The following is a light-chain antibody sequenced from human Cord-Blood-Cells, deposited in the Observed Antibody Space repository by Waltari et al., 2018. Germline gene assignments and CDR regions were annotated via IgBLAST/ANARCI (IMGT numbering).Light chain of an antibody. J-gene: IGLJ1*01. CDR1: SSNIGSNY. CDR3: AAWDDSLRV. CDR2: RNN. V-gene: IGLV1-47*01. Sequence: QSVLTQPPSASGTPGQRVTISCSGSSSNIGSNYVYWYQQLPGTAPNLLIYRNNPRPSGVPDRFSGSKSGTSASLAISGLRSEDEADYYCAAWDDSLRVFGTGTKVTVL.